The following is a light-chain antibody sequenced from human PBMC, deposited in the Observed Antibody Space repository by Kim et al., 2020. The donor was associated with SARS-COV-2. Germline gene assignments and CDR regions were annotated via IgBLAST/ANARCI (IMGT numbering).Light chain of an antibody. Sequence: GQMVTSSCSGSSSNIGSNYVYWYQQLPGTAPKLLIYRNNQRPSGVPDRFSGSKSGTSASLAISGLRSEDEADYYCAAWDDSLSGPLFGGGTQLTVL. CDR1: SSNIGSNY. CDR2: RNN. V-gene: IGLV1-47*01. J-gene: IGLJ2*01. CDR3: AAWDDSLSGPL.